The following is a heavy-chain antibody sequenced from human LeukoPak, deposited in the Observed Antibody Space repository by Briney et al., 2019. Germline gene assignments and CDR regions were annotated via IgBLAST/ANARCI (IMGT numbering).Heavy chain of an antibody. CDR2: IIPILGIA. Sequence: LEASVKVSCKASGGTFSSYAISWVRQAPGQGLEWMGRIIPILGIANYAQKFQGRVTITADKSTSTAYMELSSLRSEDTAVYYCARAGFWSGYLDENWFDPWGQGTLVTVSS. V-gene: IGHV1-69*04. D-gene: IGHD3-3*01. CDR3: ARAGFWSGYLDENWFDP. J-gene: IGHJ5*02. CDR1: GGTFSSYA.